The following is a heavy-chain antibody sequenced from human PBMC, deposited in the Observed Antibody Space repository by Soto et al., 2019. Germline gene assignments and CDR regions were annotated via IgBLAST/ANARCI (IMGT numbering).Heavy chain of an antibody. J-gene: IGHJ6*02. CDR3: ARVKLLWFGEWRSYYGMDV. D-gene: IGHD3-10*01. Sequence: GASVKVSCKASGYTFTSYAMHWVRQAPGQRLEWMGWINAGNGNTKYSQKFQGRVTITRDTSASTAYMELSSLRSEDTAVYYCARVKLLWFGEWRSYYGMDVWGQGTTVTVSS. CDR2: INAGNGNT. CDR1: GYTFTSYA. V-gene: IGHV1-3*01.